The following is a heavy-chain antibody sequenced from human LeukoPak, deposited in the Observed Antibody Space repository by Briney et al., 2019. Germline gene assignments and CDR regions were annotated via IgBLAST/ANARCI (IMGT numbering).Heavy chain of an antibody. Sequence: GGSLRLSCAASGFTFSSYAMHWVRQAPGKGLEWVAVISYDGSNKYYADSVKGRFTISRDNSKNTLYLQMNSLRAEDTAVYYCARGHPPQDAFDIWGQGTMVTVSS. V-gene: IGHV3-30*04. J-gene: IGHJ3*02. CDR1: GFTFSSYA. CDR2: ISYDGSNK. CDR3: ARGHPPQDAFDI.